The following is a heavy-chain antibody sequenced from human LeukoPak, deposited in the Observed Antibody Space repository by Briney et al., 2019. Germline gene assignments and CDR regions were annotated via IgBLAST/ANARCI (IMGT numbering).Heavy chain of an antibody. D-gene: IGHD2-15*01. Sequence: PSETLSLTCAVYGGSFSGYYWSWIRQPPGKGLEWIGEINHSGSTSYNPSLKSRVTISVDTSKNQFSLNLSSVTAADTAVYYCAKGQPTVAARLFGYWGQGTLVTVSS. CDR3: AKGQPTVAARLFGY. CDR1: GGSFSGYY. J-gene: IGHJ4*02. CDR2: INHSGST. V-gene: IGHV4-34*01.